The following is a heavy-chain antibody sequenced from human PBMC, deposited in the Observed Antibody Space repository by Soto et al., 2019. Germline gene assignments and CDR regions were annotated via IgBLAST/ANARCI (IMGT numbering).Heavy chain of an antibody. CDR2: IDPSDSYT. V-gene: IGHV5-10-1*01. J-gene: IGHJ6*02. Sequence: PGASLKISCKGSGYSFTSYWISWVSQMHGKGLEWMGRIDPSDSYTNYSPSFQGHVTISADKSISTAYLQWSSLKASDTAMYYCARHSPVVPPCMDVWGQGTTGTVAS. CDR1: GYSFTSYW. CDR3: ARHSPVVPPCMDV. D-gene: IGHD2-2*01.